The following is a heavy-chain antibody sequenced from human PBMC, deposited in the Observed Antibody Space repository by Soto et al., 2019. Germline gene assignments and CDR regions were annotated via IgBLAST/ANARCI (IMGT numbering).Heavy chain of an antibody. CDR3: ARGGYCSSTSCFGSYYYYGMDV. D-gene: IGHD2-2*01. Sequence: GGSLRLSCAAPGFTFSSYWMSWVRQAPGKGLEWVANIKQDGSEKYYVDSVKGRFTISRDNAKNSLYLQMNSLRAEDTAVYYCARGGYCSSTSCFGSYYYYGMDVWGQGTTVTVSS. CDR2: IKQDGSEK. CDR1: GFTFSSYW. J-gene: IGHJ6*02. V-gene: IGHV3-7*01.